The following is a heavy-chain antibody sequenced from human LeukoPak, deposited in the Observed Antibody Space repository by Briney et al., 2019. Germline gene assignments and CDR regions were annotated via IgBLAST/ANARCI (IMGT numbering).Heavy chain of an antibody. Sequence: SETLSLTCTVSGGSIRSSGYYWAWIRQPPGKGLESIANIYYSGNTYYNPSLKSRVTISVDTPKNQFSLKLTSVTAADTAVYYYARHRVYDWNYPIWFDPWGQGTLVTVSS. CDR3: ARHRVYDWNYPIWFDP. D-gene: IGHD3-16*01. CDR1: GGSIRSSGYY. J-gene: IGHJ5*02. CDR2: IYYSGNT. V-gene: IGHV4-39*01.